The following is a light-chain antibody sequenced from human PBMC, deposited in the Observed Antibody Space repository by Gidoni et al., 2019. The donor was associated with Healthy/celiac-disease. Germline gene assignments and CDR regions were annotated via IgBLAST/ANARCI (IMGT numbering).Light chain of an antibody. CDR2: GAS. V-gene: IGKV3-15*01. CDR3: KQYNNWPRT. CDR1: QSVSSN. Sequence: EIVMTQSPATLSVSPGERATLSCRASQSVSSNLAWYQQKPGQAPRLLIYGASTSATGIPARFSGSGSGTEFTLTISSLQYEDFAVYYCKQYNNWPRTFGQGTKVEIK. J-gene: IGKJ1*01.